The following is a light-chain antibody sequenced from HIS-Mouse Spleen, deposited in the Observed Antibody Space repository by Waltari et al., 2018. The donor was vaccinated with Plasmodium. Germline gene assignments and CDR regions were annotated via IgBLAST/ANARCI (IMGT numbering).Light chain of an antibody. CDR2: EVS. CDR1: SSDVGGYNY. CDR3: SSYAGSNNLV. V-gene: IGLV2-8*01. Sequence: QSALTQPPSASGSPGQSVTIPCTGTSSDVGGYNYVSWYQQHPGKAHKLMIYEVSKRPSGVPDRFSGSKSGNTASLTVSGLQAEDEADYYCSSYAGSNNLVFGGGTKLTVL. J-gene: IGLJ2*01.